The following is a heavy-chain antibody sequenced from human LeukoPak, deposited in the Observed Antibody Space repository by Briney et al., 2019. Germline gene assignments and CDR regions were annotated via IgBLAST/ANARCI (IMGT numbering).Heavy chain of an antibody. Sequence: GGSLSLFCAASGFTFSSYAMSWVRQGPGKGLEWVSGISGSGGSTYYADSVKGRFTISRDSSKNTLYLQMNSLRAEDTAVYFCAKSVGLSGSERVAMDVWGQGTTVTVSS. CDR1: GFTFSSYA. V-gene: IGHV3-23*01. CDR2: ISGSGGST. CDR3: AKSVGLSGSERVAMDV. D-gene: IGHD3-10*01. J-gene: IGHJ6*02.